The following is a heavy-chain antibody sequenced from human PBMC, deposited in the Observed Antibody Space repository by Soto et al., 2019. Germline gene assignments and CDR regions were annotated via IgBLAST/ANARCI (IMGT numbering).Heavy chain of an antibody. CDR2: VSHIGST. CDR3: SRIAVSGPRTGFDY. Sequence: QLQLQESGPGLVKPSETLSLTCSVSGGSISNSSYLWGWVRQPPGKGLQWIGSVSHIGSTNYNPSLQSRLTISVGTSKTQSSLRLDSVTAADTAVYYCSRIAVSGPRTGFDYWGQGILVTVSS. V-gene: IGHV4-39*01. J-gene: IGHJ4*02. D-gene: IGHD6-19*01. CDR1: GGSISNSSYL.